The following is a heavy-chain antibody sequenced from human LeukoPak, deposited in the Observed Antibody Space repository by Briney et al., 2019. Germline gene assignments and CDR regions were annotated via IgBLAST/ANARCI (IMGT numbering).Heavy chain of an antibody. CDR2: IYYSGST. D-gene: IGHD5-24*01. Sequence: SETLSLTCTVSGGSISSYYWSWIRQLPGKGLEWIGYIYYSGSTKYNPSLKSRVTISVDTSKNQFSLKLSSVTAADTAVYYCARGARAGYNLEPFDYWGQGTLVTVSS. J-gene: IGHJ4*02. CDR3: ARGARAGYNLEPFDY. CDR1: GGSISSYY. V-gene: IGHV4-59*08.